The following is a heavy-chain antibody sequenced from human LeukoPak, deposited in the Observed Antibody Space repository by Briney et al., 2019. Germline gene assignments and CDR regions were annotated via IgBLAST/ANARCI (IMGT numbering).Heavy chain of an antibody. Sequence: GEALMISCKGSGYSFTSYWIGRVRQMPGKGLEWMGIIYPGDSDTRYSPSFQGPVTISADKSISTSYLLWSSLKASDTAMYYCARHNRAAWSYDSSGYIDYWGQGALVTVSS. CDR1: GYSFTSYW. CDR3: ARHNRAAWSYDSSGYIDY. D-gene: IGHD3-22*01. J-gene: IGHJ4*02. V-gene: IGHV5-51*01. CDR2: IYPGDSDT.